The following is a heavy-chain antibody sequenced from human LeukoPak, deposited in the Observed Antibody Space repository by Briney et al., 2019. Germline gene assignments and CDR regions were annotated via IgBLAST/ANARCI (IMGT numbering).Heavy chain of an antibody. CDR2: INHSGST. CDR3: ARAPLGTYYYGSGSYGGNYYYGMDV. D-gene: IGHD3-10*01. J-gene: IGHJ6*02. Sequence: PSETLSLTCAVYGGSFSGYYWSWVRQPPGKGLEWIGEINHSGSTNYNPSLKSRVTISVDTSKNQFSLKVSSVTAADTAVYYCARAPLGTYYYGSGSYGGNYYYGMDVWGQGSTVTVSS. CDR1: GGSFSGYY. V-gene: IGHV4-34*01.